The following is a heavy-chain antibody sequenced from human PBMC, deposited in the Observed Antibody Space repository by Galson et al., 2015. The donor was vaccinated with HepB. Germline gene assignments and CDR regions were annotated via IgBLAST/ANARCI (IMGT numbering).Heavy chain of an antibody. CDR3: ATDLPPVTHSKTNYYYYMDV. CDR2: FDPEDGET. V-gene: IGHV1-24*01. CDR1: GYTLTELS. D-gene: IGHD4-17*01. Sequence: SVKVSCKVSGYTLTELSMHWVRQAPGKGLEWMGGFDPEDGETIYAQKFQGRVTMTEDTSTDTAYMELSSLRSEDTAVYYCATDLPPVTHSKTNYYYYMDVWGKGTTVTVSS. J-gene: IGHJ6*03.